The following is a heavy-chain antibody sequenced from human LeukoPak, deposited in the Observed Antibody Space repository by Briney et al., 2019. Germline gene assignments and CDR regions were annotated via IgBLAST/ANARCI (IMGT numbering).Heavy chain of an antibody. Sequence: PSETLSLTCAVSGGSISSSNWWSWVRQPPGKGLEWIGEIYHSGSTNYNPSLKSRVTISVDTSKNQFSLKLSSVTAADTAVYYCARQQGLLTYYYYYMDVWGKGTTVTVSS. CDR3: ARQQGLLTYYYYYMDV. V-gene: IGHV4-4*02. CDR1: GGSISSSNW. CDR2: IYHSGST. J-gene: IGHJ6*03. D-gene: IGHD6-19*01.